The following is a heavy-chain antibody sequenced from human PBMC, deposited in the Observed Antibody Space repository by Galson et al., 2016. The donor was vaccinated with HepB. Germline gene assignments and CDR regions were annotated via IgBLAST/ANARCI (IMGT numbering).Heavy chain of an antibody. J-gene: IGHJ4*02. D-gene: IGHD5-24*01. V-gene: IGHV1-69*10. CDR1: GGTFSNYA. Sequence: VKVSCKASGGTFSNYAFSWVRQAPGQGLEWVGGAIPLLGTSNYAEKLKGRVSVTADKSTMTAYMELNTLTSEDTAVYYCATVRFDGFWGGIYWGQGTLVTVSS. CDR3: ATVRFDGFWGGIY. CDR2: AIPLLGTS.